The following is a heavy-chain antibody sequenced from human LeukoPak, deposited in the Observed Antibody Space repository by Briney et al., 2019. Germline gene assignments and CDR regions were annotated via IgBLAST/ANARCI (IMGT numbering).Heavy chain of an antibody. CDR1: GYTFTSYD. Sequence: GASVKVSCKASGYTFTSYDINWVRQATGQGLEWMGWMNPNSGNTGYAQKFQGRVTMTRNTSISTAYMELSSLRSEDTAVYYCAASPRSGSYVVYWGQGTLVTVSS. J-gene: IGHJ4*02. D-gene: IGHD3-10*01. CDR3: AASPRSGSYVVY. CDR2: MNPNSGNT. V-gene: IGHV1-8*01.